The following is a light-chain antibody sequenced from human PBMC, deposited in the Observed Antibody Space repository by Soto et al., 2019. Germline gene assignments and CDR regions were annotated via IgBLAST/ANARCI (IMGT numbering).Light chain of an antibody. CDR1: SSNIGAGYD. CDR3: QSYDSSLSAYV. Sequence: SVLTQPPSVSGAPGQRVTISCTGSSSNIGAGYDVHWYQQLPGTAPKLLICGNSNRPSGVPDRFSGSKSGTSASLAITGLQAEDEADYYCQSYDSSLSAYVFGTGTKVTVL. J-gene: IGLJ1*01. V-gene: IGLV1-40*01. CDR2: GNS.